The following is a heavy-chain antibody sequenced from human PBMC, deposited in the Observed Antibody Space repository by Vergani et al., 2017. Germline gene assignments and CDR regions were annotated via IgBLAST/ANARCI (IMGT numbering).Heavy chain of an antibody. Sequence: EVQLVESGGGLVKPGGSLRLSCAASGFTFSRYSMNWVRQAPGKGLEWVSSISSSSSYIYYADSVKGRFTISRDNAKNSLYLQMNSLKAEDTAVYYCARDIRPTRGSGTPYFDYWGQGTLVTVSS. CDR3: ARDIRPTRGSGTPYFDY. J-gene: IGHJ4*02. V-gene: IGHV3-21*01. CDR1: GFTFSRYS. D-gene: IGHD6-13*01. CDR2: ISSSSSYI.